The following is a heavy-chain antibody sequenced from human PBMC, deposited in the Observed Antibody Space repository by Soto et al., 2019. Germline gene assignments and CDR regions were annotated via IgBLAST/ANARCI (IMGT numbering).Heavy chain of an antibody. CDR2: ISGSGGST. D-gene: IGHD1-26*01. CDR1: GFTFSSYA. J-gene: IGHJ6*02. Sequence: GGSLRLSCAASGFTFSSYAMSWVRQAPGKGLEWVSAISGSGGSTYYADSVKGRFTISRDNSKNTLYLQMNSLRAEDTAVYYCASYRGRYYYGMDVWGQGTTVTVSS. CDR3: ASYRGRYYYGMDV. V-gene: IGHV3-23*01.